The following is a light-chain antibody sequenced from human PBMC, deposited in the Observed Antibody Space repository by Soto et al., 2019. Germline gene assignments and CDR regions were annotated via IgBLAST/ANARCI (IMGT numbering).Light chain of an antibody. CDR3: QSYATGLSVLYV. Sequence: QSVLTQLLSVSGVPGQRVTISCTGSSSNIGAGYDVHWYQQLPGTAPKLLIYGNNNRPSGVPDRFSGSKSGTSASLAVTGLQAEDEADYYCQSYATGLSVLYVFGTGTKVTVL. CDR2: GNN. V-gene: IGLV1-40*01. J-gene: IGLJ1*01. CDR1: SSNIGAGYD.